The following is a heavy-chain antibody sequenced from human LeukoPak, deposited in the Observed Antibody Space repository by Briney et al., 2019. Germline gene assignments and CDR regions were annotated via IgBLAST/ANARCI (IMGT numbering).Heavy chain of an antibody. CDR3: ARDLSYGYNGYTAN. J-gene: IGHJ4*02. CDR2: IKQDGSEK. V-gene: IGHV3-7*01. Sequence: PGGSLRLSCAASGFTFSSYWMTWVRQAPGKGLEWVANIKQDGSEKYYVDSVKGRFTISRDNAKNSLYLQMNSLRAEDTAVYYCARDLSYGYNGYTANWGQGTLVTVSS. D-gene: IGHD5-24*01. CDR1: GFTFSSYW.